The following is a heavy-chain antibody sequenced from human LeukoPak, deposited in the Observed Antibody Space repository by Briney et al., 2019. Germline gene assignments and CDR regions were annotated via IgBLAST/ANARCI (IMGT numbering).Heavy chain of an antibody. CDR1: SPSVSSGCYY. CDR2: CCYRGRT. D-gene: IGHD1-26*01. Sequence: SETLSLTCAVSSPSVSSGCYYWRWIRPPPGKGLEWHGYCCYRGRTHNNPSLKSRRTMSVDQSKTPLSRELSSVTAADTAVYYCARGTLGVVGATDTYYYYGMDVWGQGNTVTVSS. V-gene: IGHV4-61*01. CDR3: ARGTLGVVGATDTYYYYGMDV. J-gene: IGHJ6*02.